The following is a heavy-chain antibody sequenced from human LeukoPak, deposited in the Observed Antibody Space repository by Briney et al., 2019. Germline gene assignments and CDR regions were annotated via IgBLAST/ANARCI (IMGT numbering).Heavy chain of an antibody. CDR3: ANSGDTYYYGMDV. J-gene: IGHJ6*02. CDR2: ISYDGSNK. Sequence: GGSLRLSCAASGFTFSSYAMHWVRQAPGKGLEWAAVISYDGSNKYYADSVKGRFTISRDNSKNTLYLQMNSLRAEDTAVYYCANSGDTYYYGMDVWGQGTTVTVSS. V-gene: IGHV3-30-3*01. CDR1: GFTFSSYA. D-gene: IGHD4-17*01.